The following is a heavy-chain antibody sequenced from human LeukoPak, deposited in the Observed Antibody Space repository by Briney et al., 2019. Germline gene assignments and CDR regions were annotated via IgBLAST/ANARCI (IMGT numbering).Heavy chain of an antibody. CDR2: IIPIFGTA. V-gene: IGHV1-69*05. D-gene: IGHD6-13*01. Sequence: ASVEVSCKASGGTFSSYAISWVRQAPGQGLEWMGGIIPIFGTANYAQKFQGRVTITTDGSTSTAYMELSSLRSEDTAVYYCASFSRAAAADYWGQGTLVTVSS. J-gene: IGHJ4*02. CDR3: ASFSRAAAADY. CDR1: GGTFSSYA.